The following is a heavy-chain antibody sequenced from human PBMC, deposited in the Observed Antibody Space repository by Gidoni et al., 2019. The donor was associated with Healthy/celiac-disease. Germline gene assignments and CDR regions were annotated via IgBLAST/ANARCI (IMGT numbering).Heavy chain of an antibody. CDR1: EFTFSSYS. D-gene: IGHD6-25*01. J-gene: IGHJ4*02. V-gene: IGHV3-21*01. CDR3: ARAATAYYFDY. Sequence: EVQLVESGGGLVKPGGSLRLSCAASEFTFSSYSMNWVRQAPGKGLECVSSISSSSSYIDYADSVKGRFTISRDNAKNSLYLKMNSLRAEDTAVYYCARAATAYYFDYWGQGTLVTVSS. CDR2: ISSSSSYI.